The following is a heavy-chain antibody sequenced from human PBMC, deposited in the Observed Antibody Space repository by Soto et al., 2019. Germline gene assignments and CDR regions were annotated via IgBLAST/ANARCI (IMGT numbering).Heavy chain of an antibody. V-gene: IGHV4-59*01. Sequence: PSETLSLTCTVSGGSISSYYWIWIRQPPGKGLEWIGYIYYSGSTNYNPSLKSRVTISVDTSKNQFSLKLSSVTAADTAVYYCARVDSSGYYYVGYWGQGTLVTVSS. D-gene: IGHD3-22*01. CDR1: GGSISSYY. J-gene: IGHJ4*02. CDR3: ARVDSSGYYYVGY. CDR2: IYYSGST.